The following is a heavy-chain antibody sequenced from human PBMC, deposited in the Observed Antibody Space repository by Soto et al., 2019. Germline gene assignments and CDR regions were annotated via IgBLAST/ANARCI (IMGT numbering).Heavy chain of an antibody. CDR1: GGSFSGYY. CDR3: ERGAQLNNWFDP. CDR2: INHSGST. Sequence: PSETLSLTCAVYGGSFSGYYWSWIRQPPGKGLEWIGEINHSGSTNYNPSLKSRVTISVDTSKNQFSLKLSSVTAADTAVYYCERGAQLNNWFDPWGQGTLVTVSS. J-gene: IGHJ5*02. V-gene: IGHV4-34*01. D-gene: IGHD2-2*01.